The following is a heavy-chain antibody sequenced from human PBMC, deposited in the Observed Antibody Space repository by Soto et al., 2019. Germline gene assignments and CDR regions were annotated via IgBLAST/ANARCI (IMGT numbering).Heavy chain of an antibody. D-gene: IGHD2-21*01. CDR1: GYTFTSYG. CDR3: ARDEGLLKSYYYYGMDV. Sequence: GASVKVSCKASGYTFTSYGISWVRQAPGQGLEWMGWISAYNGNTNYAQKLQGRVTMTTDTSTSTAYMELRSLRSDDTAVYYCARDEGLLKSYYYYGMDVWGQGTTVTVSS. CDR2: ISAYNGNT. V-gene: IGHV1-18*04. J-gene: IGHJ6*02.